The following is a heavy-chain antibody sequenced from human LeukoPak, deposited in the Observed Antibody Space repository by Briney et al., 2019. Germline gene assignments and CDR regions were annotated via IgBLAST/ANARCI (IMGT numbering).Heavy chain of an antibody. CDR2: ISTSSSYI. Sequence: PGGSLRLSCGASGLTVSSYEMNWVRQAPRKGLEWVSSISTSSSYIYYADSVKGRFTISRDNARNSLYLQMNSLRAEDTAVYYCARDRDWNSGFDYWGQGTLVTVSS. CDR1: GLTVSSYE. CDR3: ARDRDWNSGFDY. J-gene: IGHJ4*02. D-gene: IGHD1-7*01. V-gene: IGHV3-21*01.